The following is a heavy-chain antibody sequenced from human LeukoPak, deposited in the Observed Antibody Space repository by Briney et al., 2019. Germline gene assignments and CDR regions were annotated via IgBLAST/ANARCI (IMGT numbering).Heavy chain of an antibody. CDR2: ISGSGGST. CDR1: GFTFDDYA. CDR3: ASRIQLWYTSNWFDP. J-gene: IGHJ5*02. V-gene: IGHV3-23*01. D-gene: IGHD5-18*01. Sequence: PGGSLRLSCAASGFTFDDYAMHWVRQAPGKGLEWVSGISGSGGSTYYADSVKGRFTISRDNSKNTLYLQMNSLRAEDTAVYYCASRIQLWYTSNWFDPRGQGTLVTVSS.